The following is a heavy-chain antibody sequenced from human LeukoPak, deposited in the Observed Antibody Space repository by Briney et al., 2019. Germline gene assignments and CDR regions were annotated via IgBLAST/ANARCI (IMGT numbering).Heavy chain of an antibody. CDR1: GFTFRRRGM. CDR3: ARFYKWELPDY. J-gene: IGHJ4*02. Sequence: GSLRLSCAASGFTFRRRGMSWVRQAPGKGLEWIGSIYYSGSTYYNPSLKSRVTISVDTSKNQFSLKLSSVTAADTAVYYCARFYKWELPDYWGQGTLVTVSS. CDR2: IYYSGST. V-gene: IGHV4-39*07. D-gene: IGHD1-26*01.